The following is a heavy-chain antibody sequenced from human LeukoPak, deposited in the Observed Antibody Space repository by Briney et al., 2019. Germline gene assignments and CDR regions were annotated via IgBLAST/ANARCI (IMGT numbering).Heavy chain of an antibody. CDR2: ISPNSGGR. J-gene: IGHJ6*02. D-gene: IGHD6-19*01. Sequence: GASVKVSCKASGYTFTGFYMHWVRQAPGQGLEWMGWISPNSGGRNYAQKFQGRVTMTRDTSISTAYLELRRLRSDDTAVYFCARDKTIGYSSGWSYGYYYYGMDVWGRGTTVTVSS. CDR3: ARDKTIGYSSGWSYGYYYYGMDV. V-gene: IGHV1-2*02. CDR1: GYTFTGFY.